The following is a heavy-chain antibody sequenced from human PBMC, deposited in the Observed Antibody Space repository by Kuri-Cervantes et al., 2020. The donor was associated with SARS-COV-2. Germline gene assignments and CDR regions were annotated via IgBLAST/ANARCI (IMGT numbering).Heavy chain of an antibody. CDR1: GDSTSYYY. D-gene: IGHD5-12*01. V-gene: IGHV4-59*08. J-gene: IGHJ5*02. CDR2: ISYSGSN. CDR3: ARHTGLRSFPGVNWFDP. Sequence: SETLSLACRVSGDSTSYYYWGWIRQPPGKGLGWIGYISYSGSNSYNPSLKSRVTISVDTSKNQFSLKLSSVTAADTAVYYCARHTGLRSFPGVNWFDPWGQGTLVTVSS.